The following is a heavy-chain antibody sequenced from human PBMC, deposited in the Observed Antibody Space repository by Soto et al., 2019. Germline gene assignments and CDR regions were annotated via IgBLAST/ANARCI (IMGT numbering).Heavy chain of an antibody. J-gene: IGHJ4*02. CDR2: IYYSGST. CDR1: GGSISSGGYY. Sequence: QVQLQESGPGLVKPSQTLSLPCTVSGGSISSGGYYWRWLRQHPGKGLEWIGYIYYSGSTYYNPSLKSRVTISVDTSKNQFSLKLSSVTAADTAVYYCARGSIVVVPAAENWGQGTLVTVSS. CDR3: ARGSIVVVPAAEN. D-gene: IGHD2-2*01. V-gene: IGHV4-31*03.